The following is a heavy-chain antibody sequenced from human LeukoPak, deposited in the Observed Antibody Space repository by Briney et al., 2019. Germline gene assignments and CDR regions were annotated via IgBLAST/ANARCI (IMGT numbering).Heavy chain of an antibody. CDR3: AKDRSRQQLVPGAFDI. J-gene: IGHJ3*02. Sequence: GGSLRLSCAASGFTFTSFGMHWVRQAPGKGLEWVSAISGSGGSTYYADSVKGRFTISRDNSKNTLYLQMNSLRAEDTAVYYCAKDRSRQQLVPGAFDIWGQGTMVTVSS. D-gene: IGHD6-13*01. CDR1: GFTFTSFG. CDR2: ISGSGGST. V-gene: IGHV3-23*01.